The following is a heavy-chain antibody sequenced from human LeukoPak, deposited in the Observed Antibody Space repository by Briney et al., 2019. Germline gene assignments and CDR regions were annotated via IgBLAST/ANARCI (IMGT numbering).Heavy chain of an antibody. CDR2: IIPIFGTA. CDR1: GGTFSSYA. Sequence: SVKVSCKASGGTFSSYAISWVRQAPGQGLEWMGRIIPIFGTANYAQKFQGRVTITTDESTSTAYMELSSLRSEDTAVYYCARERDCGYSYGYGYWGQGTLVTVSS. J-gene: IGHJ4*02. CDR3: ARERDCGYSYGYGY. D-gene: IGHD5-18*01. V-gene: IGHV1-69*05.